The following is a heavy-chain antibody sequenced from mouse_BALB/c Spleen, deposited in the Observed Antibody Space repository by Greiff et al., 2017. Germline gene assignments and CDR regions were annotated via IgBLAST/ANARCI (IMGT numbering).Heavy chain of an antibody. J-gene: IGHJ4*01. CDR2: IWAGGST. Sequence: QVQLKESGPGLVAPSQSLSITCTVSGFSLTSYGVHWVRQPPGKGLEWLGVIWAGGSTNYNSALMSRLSISKDNSKSQVFLKMNSLQTDDTAMYYCARDKYGNYDYYAMDYWGQGTSVTVSS. CDR3: ARDKYGNYDYYAMDY. CDR1: GFSLTSYG. V-gene: IGHV2-9*02. D-gene: IGHD2-10*02.